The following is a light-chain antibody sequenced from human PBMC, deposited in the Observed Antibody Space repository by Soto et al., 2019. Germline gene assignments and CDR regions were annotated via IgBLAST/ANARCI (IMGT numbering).Light chain of an antibody. CDR2: EVS. Sequence: QSVLTQPASVSGSSGQSLTISCAGTSSDVGGYNYVSWYQQQSGKAPKLMIHEVSNRPSGVSNRFSGSKSGNTASLTISGLQAEDEADYYCSSYTSSRAYVFGIGTKVTVL. V-gene: IGLV2-14*01. CDR3: SSYTSSRAYV. J-gene: IGLJ1*01. CDR1: SSDVGGYNY.